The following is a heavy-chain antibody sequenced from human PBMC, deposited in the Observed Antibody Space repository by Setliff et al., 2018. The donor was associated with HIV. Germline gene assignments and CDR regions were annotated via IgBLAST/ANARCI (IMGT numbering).Heavy chain of an antibody. CDR3: ARVNDVLLGYWVGYFDY. CDR1: GYTLRRHG. J-gene: IGHJ4*02. CDR2: ISAYNGNT. Sequence: ASVKVSCKASGYTLRRHGISWVRQAPGQGLEWMGWISAYNGNTNYAQKFQGRVTLTTDTSTSTAYMELRSLRSDDTAVYYCARVNDVLLGYWVGYFDYWGQGTLVTVSS. D-gene: IGHD2-8*02. V-gene: IGHV1-18*01.